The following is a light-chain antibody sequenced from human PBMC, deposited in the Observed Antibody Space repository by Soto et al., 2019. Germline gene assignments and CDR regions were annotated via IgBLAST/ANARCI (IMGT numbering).Light chain of an antibody. CDR1: IDDIGAFDY. CDR2: GVR. V-gene: IGLV2-14*01. Sequence: QSALTQPTSVSGSPGQSITIYCTVNIDDIGAFDYVSWYQQHPGKAPRLLIHGVRNRPPGISSRFSASKSGLTASLTISGLRADDEADYYCSSFTTNRFYVFGPGTKVTVL. J-gene: IGLJ1*01. CDR3: SSFTTNRFYV.